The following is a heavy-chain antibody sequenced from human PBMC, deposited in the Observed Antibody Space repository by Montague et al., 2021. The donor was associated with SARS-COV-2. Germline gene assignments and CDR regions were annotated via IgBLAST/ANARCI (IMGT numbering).Heavy chain of an antibody. D-gene: IGHD2-2*01. Sequence: SETLSLTCAVYGGSFSVYYWSWLRQSPRSGPEWIAEINHSGTANYNPSLKSRVSISVDTSKNQFTLKLTSVTAAGTAMYYCAKEREVVRAARTLVAFDLWGQGTMVTVSS. CDR1: GGSFSVYY. CDR3: AKEREVVRAARTLVAFDL. V-gene: IGHV4-34*01. CDR2: INHSGTA. J-gene: IGHJ3*01.